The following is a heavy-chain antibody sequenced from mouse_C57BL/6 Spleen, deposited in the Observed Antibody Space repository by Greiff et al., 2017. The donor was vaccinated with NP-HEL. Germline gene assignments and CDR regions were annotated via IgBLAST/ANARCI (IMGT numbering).Heavy chain of an antibody. CDR1: GYTFTDYE. V-gene: IGHV1-15*01. J-gene: IGHJ2*01. CDR2: IDPETGGT. Sequence: QVHVKQSGAELVRPGASVTLSCKASGYTFTDYEMHWVKQTPVHGLEWIGAIDPETGGTAYNQKFKGKAILTADKSSSTAYMELRSLTSEDSAVYYCTRRSYYGSSHWGQGTTLTVSS. D-gene: IGHD1-1*01. CDR3: TRRSYYGSSH.